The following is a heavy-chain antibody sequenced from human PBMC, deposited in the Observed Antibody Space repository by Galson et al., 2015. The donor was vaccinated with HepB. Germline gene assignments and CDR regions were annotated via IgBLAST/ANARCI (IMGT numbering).Heavy chain of an antibody. V-gene: IGHV3-64D*06. CDR2: ISSNGVGT. Sequence: SLRLSCAASGFIFSDYAMHWVRQAPGKGLEYVSSISSNGVGTYYAGSVKGRFTISRDNYQNTLYLQMSSLRTEDTAVYYCVKVAAVGYYDSSGYYLPWGQGTLVTVSS. D-gene: IGHD3-22*01. J-gene: IGHJ5*02. CDR3: VKVAAVGYYDSSGYYLP. CDR1: GFIFSDYA.